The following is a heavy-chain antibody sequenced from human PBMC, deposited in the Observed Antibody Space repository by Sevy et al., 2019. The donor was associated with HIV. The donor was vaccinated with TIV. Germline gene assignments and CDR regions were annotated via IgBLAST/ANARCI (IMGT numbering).Heavy chain of an antibody. CDR2: LSFGCGAI. CDR3: AREGCTKPHDY. D-gene: IGHD2-8*01. Sequence: GGSLRLSCAASGFTFSKYSMSWVRQPPGKGLGWVSTLSFGCGAIKHGDSVKGRFTVSRDNSKDSLYLQMNSLRAEDTAVYYCAREGCTKPHDYWGQGTLVTVSS. V-gene: IGHV3-23*01. CDR1: GFTFSKYS. J-gene: IGHJ4*02.